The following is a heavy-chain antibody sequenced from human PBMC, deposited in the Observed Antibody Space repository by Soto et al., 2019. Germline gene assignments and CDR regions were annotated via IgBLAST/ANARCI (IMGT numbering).Heavy chain of an antibody. J-gene: IGHJ4*02. V-gene: IGHV3-72*01. CDR1: GFTFSDHY. Sequence: EVQLVESGGGLVQPGGSLRLSCAASGFTFSDHYMDWVGQAPGKRLEWVGRSKNKADSYTTEYAASVKGRFTISRDGSKNSLFLQMNSLITEDTAVYYCTVWGSGNDFGAAWGQGILVTVSS. CDR3: TVWGSGNDFGAA. CDR2: SKNKADSYTT. D-gene: IGHD3-10*01.